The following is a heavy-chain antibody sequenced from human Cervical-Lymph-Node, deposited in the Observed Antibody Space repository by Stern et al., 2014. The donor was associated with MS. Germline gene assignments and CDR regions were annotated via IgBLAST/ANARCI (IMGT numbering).Heavy chain of an antibody. J-gene: IGHJ4*02. V-gene: IGHV1-2*06. Sequence: VQLVQSGAEVKKPGASVKVSCKASGYAFTGNFLHWVRQAPGQGLEWMCRINPNRGGTDYAPKFQGRVTMTRDTSISTAYVDLSTLRSDDTAVYYCARDAGRGKYYDSTGSFDYWGQGTLVTVSS. CDR2: INPNRGGT. D-gene: IGHD3-22*01. CDR3: ARDAGRGKYYDSTGSFDY. CDR1: GYAFTGNF.